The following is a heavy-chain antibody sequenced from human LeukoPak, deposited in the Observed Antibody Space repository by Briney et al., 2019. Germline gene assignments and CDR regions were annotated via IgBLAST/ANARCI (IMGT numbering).Heavy chain of an antibody. V-gene: IGHV3-48*02. J-gene: IGHJ4*02. D-gene: IGHD3-22*01. CDR2: ISSSSTTM. CDR3: ARAPPNDYDSAGYYAPFDC. Sequence: GSLRLSCAASGFTFSSYSMNWVRRAPGKGLEWVSHISSSSTTMYYADSVKGRFTISRDNAKNSLYLQMSSLTDEDTAVYYCARAPPNDYDSAGYYAPFDCWGQGILVTVSS. CDR1: GFTFSSYS.